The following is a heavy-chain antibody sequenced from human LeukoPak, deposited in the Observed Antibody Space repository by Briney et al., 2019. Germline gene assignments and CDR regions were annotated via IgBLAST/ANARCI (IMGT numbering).Heavy chain of an antibody. Sequence: PGGSLRLSCAASGVTFRSYAMSWVREAPGKGVERGSAISGSRSSTYFADSVIGQFTISIDNSKNTLYLQMNSLRADDTAVYYCAKDPQITYYGDYEVWGQGPLVTVSS. D-gene: IGHD4-17*01. CDR3: AKDPQITYYGDYEV. CDR2: ISGSRSST. V-gene: IGHV3-23*01. CDR1: GVTFRSYA. J-gene: IGHJ4*02.